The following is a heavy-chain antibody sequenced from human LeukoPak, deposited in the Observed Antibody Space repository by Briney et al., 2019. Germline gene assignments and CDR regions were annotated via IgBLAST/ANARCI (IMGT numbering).Heavy chain of an antibody. Sequence: GGSLRLSCAASGFIFSNYWMSWVRQAPGKGLEWVANIKQDGSEKYYVDSVKGRFTISRDNSKNSLYLQMNSLRAEDTAVYYCAREEGDSSGWSDYWGQGTLVTVSS. J-gene: IGHJ4*02. V-gene: IGHV3-7*01. CDR1: GFIFSNYW. CDR2: IKQDGSEK. D-gene: IGHD6-19*01. CDR3: AREEGDSSGWSDY.